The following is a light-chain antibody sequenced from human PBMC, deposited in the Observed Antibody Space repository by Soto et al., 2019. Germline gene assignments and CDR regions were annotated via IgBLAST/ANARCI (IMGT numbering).Light chain of an antibody. V-gene: IGLV2-8*01. J-gene: IGLJ1*01. CDR1: SSDIGAYIY. CDR3: SSYAGSNNFV. Sequence: QSALTQPPSASGSPGQSVTISCTGTSSDIGAYIYVSWYQPHPGKAPKLMISEVSRRPSGVPERFSGSKSGNTASLTVSGLRADDEAHSYCSSYAGSNNFVFGTGTQLTVL. CDR2: EVS.